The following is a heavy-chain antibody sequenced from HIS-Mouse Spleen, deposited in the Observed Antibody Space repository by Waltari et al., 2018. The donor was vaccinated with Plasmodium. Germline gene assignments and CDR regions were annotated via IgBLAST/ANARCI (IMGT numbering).Heavy chain of an antibody. CDR1: GFTFSSYA. D-gene: IGHD7-27*01. CDR2: SSGRCGST. Sequence: EVQLLESGGGLVQPGGSLRLSCAASGFTFSSYAMSWVRRAPGKGLGWSSGSSGRCGSTDYADAGKGRFTIARDNSKNTLYLQMNSLRAEDTAVYYCAKSSKGTGDLWDYWGQGTLVTVSS. CDR3: AKSSKGTGDLWDY. J-gene: IGHJ4*02. V-gene: IGHV3-23*01.